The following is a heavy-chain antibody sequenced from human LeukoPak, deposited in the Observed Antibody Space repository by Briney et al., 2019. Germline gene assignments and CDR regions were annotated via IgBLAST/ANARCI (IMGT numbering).Heavy chain of an antibody. V-gene: IGHV5-51*01. CDR1: GYSFTNYW. Sequence: GESLKISCKGSGYSFTNYWIGWVRQMPGKGLEWMGIIYPGDSDTKYSPSFQGQVTISADKSISTAYLQWSSLKASDTAMYYCARRCRDDYGDYYFDYWGQGTLVTVSS. CDR3: ARRCRDDYGDYYFDY. D-gene: IGHD4-17*01. J-gene: IGHJ4*02. CDR2: IYPGDSDT.